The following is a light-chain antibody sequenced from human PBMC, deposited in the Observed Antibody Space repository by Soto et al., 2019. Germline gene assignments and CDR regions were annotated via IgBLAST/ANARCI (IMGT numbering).Light chain of an antibody. V-gene: IGKV1-33*01. Sequence: DIQMTQSPSSLSASVRDRVTITCQASQDITDYLNGYQQTPGKAPKFLIYDASNLETGVPSRFSGSGSGTDFTFTITSLQTEDIARFFCQQYAHLPMYTCGQGTKLEIK. CDR3: QQYAHLPMYT. CDR1: QDITDY. CDR2: DAS. J-gene: IGKJ2*01.